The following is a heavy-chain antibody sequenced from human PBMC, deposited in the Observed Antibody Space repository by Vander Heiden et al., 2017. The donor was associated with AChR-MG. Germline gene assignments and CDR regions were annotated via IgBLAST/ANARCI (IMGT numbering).Heavy chain of an antibody. Sequence: QVHLQESGPGLVKPSQTLSLTCAVPGASISTSDYYWNWIRQPPGKGLEWIGYISNTGSTYYAPSLRGRVSISLETSKDHFSLNLTSVSDADTAVYFCATFTELYSDSSGYFDQWGRGVLVTVSS. CDR3: ATFTELYSDSSGYFDQ. CDR2: ISNTGST. V-gene: IGHV4-30-4*01. J-gene: IGHJ4*02. D-gene: IGHD3-22*01. CDR1: GASISTSDYY.